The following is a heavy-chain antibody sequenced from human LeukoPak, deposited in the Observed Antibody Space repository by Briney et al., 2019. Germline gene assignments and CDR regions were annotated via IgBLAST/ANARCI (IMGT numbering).Heavy chain of an antibody. V-gene: IGHV3-73*01. D-gene: IGHD1-26*01. Sequence: GGSLRLSCAASGFTFSGSAMHWVRQASGKGLEWVGRIRSKANSYATAYAASVKGRFTISRDNSKNTLYLQMNSLRAEDTAVYYCARAPLWGSVGASYFDYWGQGTLVTVSS. CDR2: IRSKANSYAT. CDR3: ARAPLWGSVGASYFDY. CDR1: GFTFSGSA. J-gene: IGHJ4*02.